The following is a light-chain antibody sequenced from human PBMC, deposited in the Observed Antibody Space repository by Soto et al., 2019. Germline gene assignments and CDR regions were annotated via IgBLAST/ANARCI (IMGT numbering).Light chain of an antibody. J-gene: IGLJ3*02. CDR2: DVS. CDR1: SSVVGAYHS. CDR3: SSFTDTGTVM. Sequence: QSALTQPASVSGSPGQSFTIPCTGSSSVVGAYHSVSWYQQHPGKAPKLIIFDVSNRPSGVSNRFSGSKSGNTASLTISGLQAEDEADYYCSSFTDTGTVMFGGGTKLTVL. V-gene: IGLV2-14*03.